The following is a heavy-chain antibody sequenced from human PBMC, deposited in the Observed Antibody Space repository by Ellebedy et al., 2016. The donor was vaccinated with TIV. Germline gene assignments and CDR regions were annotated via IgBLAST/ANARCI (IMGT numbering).Heavy chain of an antibody. CDR2: ISSSSSTI. V-gene: IGHV3-48*01. J-gene: IGHJ4*02. CDR1: GFTFSSYS. Sequence: PGGSLRLSCAASGFTFSSYSMNWVRQAPGKGLEWVSYISSSSSTIYYADSVKGRFTISRDNAKNSLYLQMNSLRAEDTAVYYCARDARAVGATRDYWGQGTLVTVSS. D-gene: IGHD1-26*01. CDR3: ARDARAVGATRDY.